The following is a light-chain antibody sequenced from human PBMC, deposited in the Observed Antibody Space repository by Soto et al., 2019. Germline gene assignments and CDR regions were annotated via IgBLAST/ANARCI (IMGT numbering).Light chain of an antibody. J-gene: IGLJ7*01. Sequence: QSVLTQPPSVSGAPGQRVTISCTGSSSNIGAGYDVHWYQQLPGTAPKLLIYGNSNRPSGVPDRFSGSKSGTSASLAITGLQAEDEADYYCQSYDRSLRAVFGGGTQLTVL. CDR3: QSYDRSLRAV. CDR2: GNS. CDR1: SSNIGAGYD. V-gene: IGLV1-40*01.